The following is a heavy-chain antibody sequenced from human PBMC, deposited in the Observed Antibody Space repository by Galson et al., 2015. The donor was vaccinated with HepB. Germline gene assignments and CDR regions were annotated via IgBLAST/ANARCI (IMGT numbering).Heavy chain of an antibody. CDR1: GFSFSTYG. Sequence: SLRLSCAGSGFSFSTYGMHWVRQAPGKGLEWVASISYDGTLKFYGDSVKGRFTISRDDSKNTLYLQMDSLRPEDTAVYYCARKENIATCPGGPSYWGQGTLVTVSS. V-gene: IGHV3-30*03. J-gene: IGHJ4*02. CDR2: ISYDGTLK. D-gene: IGHD6-6*01. CDR3: ARKENIATCPGGPSY.